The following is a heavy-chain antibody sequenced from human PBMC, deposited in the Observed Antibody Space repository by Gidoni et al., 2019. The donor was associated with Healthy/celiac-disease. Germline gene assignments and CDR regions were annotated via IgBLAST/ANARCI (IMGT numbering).Heavy chain of an antibody. CDR2: IIPIFGTA. CDR1: GGTFSSYA. J-gene: IGHJ2*01. V-gene: IGHV1-69*19. D-gene: IGHD6-19*01. Sequence: QVQLVQSGAEVKKPGSSVKVSCKASGGTFSSYAISWVRQAPGQGLEWMGGIIPIFGTASYAQKFQGRVTITADESTSTAYMELSSLRSEDTAVYYCAREAALAGTLFHWYFDLWGRGTLVTVSS. CDR3: AREAALAGTLFHWYFDL.